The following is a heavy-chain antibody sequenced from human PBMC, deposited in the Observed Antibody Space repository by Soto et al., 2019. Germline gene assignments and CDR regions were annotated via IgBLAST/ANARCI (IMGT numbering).Heavy chain of an antibody. V-gene: IGHV2-5*02. D-gene: IGHD6-6*01. J-gene: IGHJ5*02. Sequence: QITLKESGPTLVKPTQTLTLTCTFSGFSLNTNGVGVGWMHPPQGKDLELLALIYWDADKRYRPSLQSRLTITKYTSKNHVVLTMTNMDPVDTATYSCSHRRSDRMSSVFNCFDPWGQGTLVTVSS. CDR3: SHRRSDRMSSVFNCFDP. CDR2: IYWDADK. CDR1: GFSLNTNGVG.